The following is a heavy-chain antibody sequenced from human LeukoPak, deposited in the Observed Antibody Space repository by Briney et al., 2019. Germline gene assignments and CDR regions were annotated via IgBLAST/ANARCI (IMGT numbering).Heavy chain of an antibody. J-gene: IGHJ4*02. D-gene: IGHD6-19*01. CDR2: ISGSSGST. CDR1: GFTFSSYA. V-gene: IGHV3-23*01. Sequence: GGSRRLSCAASGFTFSSYAMSWVRQAPRKGLEWVSAISGSSGSTYYGDSVKGRFTISRDNSKNTLYLQMNSLRAEDTAVYCCAKRTGYTSGWYYFDSCGQGSLFSDSS. CDR3: AKRTGYTSGWYYFDS.